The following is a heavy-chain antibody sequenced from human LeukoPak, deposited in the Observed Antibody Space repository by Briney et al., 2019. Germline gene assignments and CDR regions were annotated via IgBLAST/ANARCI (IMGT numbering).Heavy chain of an antibody. D-gene: IGHD2-2*01. V-gene: IGHV1-18*01. CDR3: AREEVGGPAAYNWYFDL. Sequence: ASVKVSCKASGYTFTSYGISWVRQAPGQGLEWMGWISAYNGNTNYAQKLQGRVTMTTDTSTSTAYMELRSLRSDDTAVYYCAREEVGGPAAYNWYFDLWGRGTLVTVSS. CDR1: GYTFTSYG. J-gene: IGHJ2*01. CDR2: ISAYNGNT.